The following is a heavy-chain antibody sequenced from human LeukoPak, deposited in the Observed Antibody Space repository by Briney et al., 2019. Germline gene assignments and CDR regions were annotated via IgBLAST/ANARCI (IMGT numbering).Heavy chain of an antibody. CDR2: IYYSGST. D-gene: IGHD4-17*01. J-gene: IGHJ3*02. V-gene: IGHV4-59*06. CDR3: ARDTPGYGDYEGAFDI. CDR1: GGSISSYY. Sequence: SETLSLTCTVSGGSISSYYWSWIRQPPGKGLEWIGYIYYSGSTYYNPSLKSRVTISVDTSKNQFSLKLSSVTAADTAVYYCARDTPGYGDYEGAFDIWGQGTMVTVPS.